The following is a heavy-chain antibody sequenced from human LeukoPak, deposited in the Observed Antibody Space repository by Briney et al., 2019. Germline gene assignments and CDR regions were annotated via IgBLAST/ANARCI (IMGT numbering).Heavy chain of an antibody. CDR2: ISDNGGST. Sequence: PGGSLRLSCAASGFTFSSYAMHWVRQPPGKGLEYVSAISDNGGSTYYANSVKGRFTISRDNSKNTLYLQMNSLRAEDTAVYYCAKDPIVGATKGSYFDYWGQGTLVTVSS. CDR3: AKDPIVGATKGSYFDY. V-gene: IGHV3-64*01. CDR1: GFTFSSYA. D-gene: IGHD1-26*01. J-gene: IGHJ4*02.